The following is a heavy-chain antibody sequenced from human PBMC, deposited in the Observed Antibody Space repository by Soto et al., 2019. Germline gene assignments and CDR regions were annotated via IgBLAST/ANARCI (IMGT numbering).Heavy chain of an antibody. CDR3: ARRAIAAAGRDGMDV. Sequence: SETLSLTCTVSGGSVSSGSYYWSWIRQPPGKGLEWIGYIYYSGSTNYNPSLKSRVTISVDTSKNQFSLKLSSVTAADTAVYYCARRAIAAAGRDGMDVWGQGTTVPVSS. D-gene: IGHD6-13*01. CDR2: IYYSGST. J-gene: IGHJ6*02. V-gene: IGHV4-61*01. CDR1: GGSVSSGSYY.